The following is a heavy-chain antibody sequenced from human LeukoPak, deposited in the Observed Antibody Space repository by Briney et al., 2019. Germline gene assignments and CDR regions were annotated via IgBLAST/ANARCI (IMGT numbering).Heavy chain of an antibody. Sequence: NPSETLSLTCSVSGGSISSYYWSWIRQPPGKGLEWIGYIYYSGSTNYNPSLKSRVTISVDTSKNQFSLKLSSVTAADTAVYYCARDIGGDYDYYYGMDVWGQGTTVTASS. CDR2: IYYSGST. D-gene: IGHD2-21*02. J-gene: IGHJ6*02. CDR3: ARDIGGDYDYYYGMDV. CDR1: GGSISSYY. V-gene: IGHV4-59*01.